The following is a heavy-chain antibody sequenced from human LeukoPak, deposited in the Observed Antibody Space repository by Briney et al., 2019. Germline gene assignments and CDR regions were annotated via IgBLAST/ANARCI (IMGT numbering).Heavy chain of an antibody. Sequence: GESLRISCKGSGYSFTSYWISWVRQMPGKGLEWMGRIDPSVSYTNYSPSFQGHVTTSADKSISTAYLQWSSLKASDTAMYYCAIKYYYYYGMDVWGQGTTVTVSS. J-gene: IGHJ6*02. CDR3: AIKYYYYYGMDV. V-gene: IGHV5-10-1*01. CDR1: GYSFTSYW. CDR2: IDPSVSYT.